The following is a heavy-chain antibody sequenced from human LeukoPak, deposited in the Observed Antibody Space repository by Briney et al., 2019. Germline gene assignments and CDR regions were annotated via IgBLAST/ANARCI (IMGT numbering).Heavy chain of an antibody. Sequence: PGGSLRLSCAASGFIFSNYAMTWVRQAPGKGLEWVSTISGSGGSTYYAASVRGRFTISRDNSKNTLYLQMNSLRAEDTAVYYCAKGSMYGSSRGYFDYWGQGTLVTVSS. CDR1: GFIFSNYA. V-gene: IGHV3-23*01. J-gene: IGHJ4*02. CDR2: ISGSGGST. CDR3: AKGSMYGSSRGYFDY. D-gene: IGHD6-13*01.